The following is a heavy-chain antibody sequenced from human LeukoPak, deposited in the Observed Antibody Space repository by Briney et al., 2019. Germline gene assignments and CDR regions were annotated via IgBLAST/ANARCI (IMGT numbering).Heavy chain of an antibody. D-gene: IGHD3-22*01. J-gene: IGHJ4*02. Sequence: GGSLRLSCAASGFTFSSYSMNWVRQAPGKGLEWVSSISSSSSYIYYADSVKGRFTISRDNAKNSLYLQMNSLRAEDTAVYYCARDWGAYYHFFDYWGQGTLVTASS. CDR3: ARDWGAYYHFFDY. CDR1: GFTFSSYS. V-gene: IGHV3-21*01. CDR2: ISSSSSYI.